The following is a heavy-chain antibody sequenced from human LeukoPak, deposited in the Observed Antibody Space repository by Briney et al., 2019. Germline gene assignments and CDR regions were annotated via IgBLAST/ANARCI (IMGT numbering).Heavy chain of an antibody. CDR2: INPNSGGT. J-gene: IGHJ4*02. V-gene: IGHV1-2*04. D-gene: IGHD3-10*01. CDR1: GYTFTGYY. Sequence: ASVKVSCKASGYTFTGYYMHWVRQAPGQGLEWMGWINPNSGGTNYAQKFQGWVTMTRDTSISTAYMELSRLRSDDTAVYYCARGRTRGLYYFDYWGQGTLVTVSS. CDR3: ARGRTRGLYYFDY.